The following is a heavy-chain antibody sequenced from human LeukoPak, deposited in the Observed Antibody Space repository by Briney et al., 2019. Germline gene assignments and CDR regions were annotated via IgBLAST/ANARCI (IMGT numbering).Heavy chain of an antibody. CDR3: ARDVTENDAFDI. CDR1: VGSDSSGSYY. D-gene: IGHD3-16*02. CDR2: IYYSGST. V-gene: IGHV4-61*01. J-gene: IGHJ3*02. Sequence: PSETLSLTCTVSVGSDSSGSYYWSWIRQPPGKGLEWIGYIYYSGSTNYNPSLKSRVTISVDTSKNQFSLKLSSVTAADTAVYYCARDVTENDAFDIWGQGTMVTVSS.